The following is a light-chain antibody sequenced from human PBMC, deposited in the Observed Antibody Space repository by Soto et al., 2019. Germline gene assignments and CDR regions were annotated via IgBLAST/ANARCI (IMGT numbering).Light chain of an antibody. J-gene: IGKJ1*01. Sequence: DIQMTQSPSSLSASVGDRVTITCRASHNITNFLNWYQQKPGKAPNLLIYAAPSFQRGVPSRFSGSGSGTDFTLTISGVQPEDSATYFCQQSFIPPPTFGQGTKVEIK. V-gene: IGKV1-39*01. CDR1: HNITNF. CDR3: QQSFIPPPT. CDR2: AAP.